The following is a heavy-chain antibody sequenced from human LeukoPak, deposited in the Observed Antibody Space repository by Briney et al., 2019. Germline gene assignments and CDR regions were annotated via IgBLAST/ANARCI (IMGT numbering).Heavy chain of an antibody. Sequence: QTGGSLRLSCSASGFTFSSYALHWVRQAPGKGLEWVAVISYDGSNKYYADSVKGRFTISRDNSKNTLYLQMNSLRAEDTAVYYCARDAVYDSSGYGDYWGQGTLVTVSS. D-gene: IGHD3-22*01. V-gene: IGHV3-30-3*01. CDR3: ARDAVYDSSGYGDY. CDR2: ISYDGSNK. J-gene: IGHJ4*02. CDR1: GFTFSSYA.